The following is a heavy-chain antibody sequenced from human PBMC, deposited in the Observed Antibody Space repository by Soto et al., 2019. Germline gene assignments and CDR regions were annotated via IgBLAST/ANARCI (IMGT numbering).Heavy chain of an antibody. CDR3: ARDPAPIGWYDY. CDR1: GFTVSSNY. D-gene: IGHD6-19*01. V-gene: IGHV3-74*01. CDR2: INSDGSST. Sequence: GGSLRLSCAASGFTVSSNYMSWVRQAPGKGLEWVSRINSDGSSTTYADSVKGRFTISRDNAKNTLYLQMNSLRAEDTAVYYCARDPAPIGWYDYWGQGTLVTVSS. J-gene: IGHJ4*02.